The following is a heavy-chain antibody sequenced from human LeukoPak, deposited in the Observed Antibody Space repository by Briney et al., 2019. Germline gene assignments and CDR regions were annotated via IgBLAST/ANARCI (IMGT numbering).Heavy chain of an antibody. Sequence: PSETLSLTCAVSGYSISSGYYWSCIRQPPGKGLEWIATINHSGETYYNPSLKSRVTISVDTSKNQFSLKLSSVTAAGTAIYYGARYTANKSGYSFDYWGQGTLVTVSS. V-gene: IGHV4-38-2*01. CDR2: INHSGET. CDR3: ARYTANKSGYSFDY. J-gene: IGHJ4*02. CDR1: GYSISSGYY. D-gene: IGHD2-21*01.